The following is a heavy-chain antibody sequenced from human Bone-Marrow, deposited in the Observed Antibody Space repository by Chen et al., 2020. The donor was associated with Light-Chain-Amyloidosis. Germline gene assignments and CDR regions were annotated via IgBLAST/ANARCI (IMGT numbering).Heavy chain of an antibody. V-gene: IGHV3-7*01. Sequence: EVQLVESGGGLVQPGGSLRLSCAASGSTFSSYWMSWVRQGPGKGVEWVANRKQDGSEKYYVDSVKGRFTISRDNAKNSLYLQMNNRRAEDPAVYYCARRVTYSSSSIYFDYWGQGTLVTVSS. J-gene: IGHJ4*02. CDR1: GSTFSSYW. CDR3: ARRVTYSSSSIYFDY. D-gene: IGHD6-6*01. CDR2: RKQDGSEK.